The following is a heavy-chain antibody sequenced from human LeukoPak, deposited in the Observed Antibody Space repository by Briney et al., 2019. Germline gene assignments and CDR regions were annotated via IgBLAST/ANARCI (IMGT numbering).Heavy chain of an antibody. CDR2: ISGSGGST. D-gene: IGHD1-26*01. V-gene: IGHV3-23*01. CDR1: GFTFSSYG. J-gene: IGHJ5*02. CDR3: AKSRWELLASWFDP. Sequence: PGGSLRLSCAASGFTFSSYGMSWVRQAPGKGLEWVSGISGSGGSTYYADSVKGRFTISRDNSKNTLYLQMNSLRAEDTAVYYCAKSRWELLASWFDPWGQGTLVTVFS.